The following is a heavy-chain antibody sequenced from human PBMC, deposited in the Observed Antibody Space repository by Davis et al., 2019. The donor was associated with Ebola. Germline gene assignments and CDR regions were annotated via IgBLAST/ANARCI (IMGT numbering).Heavy chain of an antibody. J-gene: IGHJ6*02. CDR1: GGSISSDGYC. Sequence: MPSETLSLTCTVSGGSISSDGYCWTWLRQHPGKGLEWIGYIYSTGSTDYNPSLKSRVTISLDTSNNQFSLRLSSAIAADTAVYYCARTLKDPYYYYGLDVWGQGTSVTVSS. CDR3: ARTLKDPYYYYGLDV. V-gene: IGHV4-31*03. CDR2: IYSTGST.